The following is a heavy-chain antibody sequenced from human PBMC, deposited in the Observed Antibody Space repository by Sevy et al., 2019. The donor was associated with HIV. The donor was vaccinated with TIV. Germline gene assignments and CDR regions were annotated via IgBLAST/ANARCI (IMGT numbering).Heavy chain of an antibody. D-gene: IGHD3-9*01. CDR1: GFRFSDYA. CDR3: TRLRGTISAYYYFGMDV. V-gene: IGHV3-49*03. J-gene: IGHJ6*02. CDR2: IRSKTFGGTT. Sequence: GGSLRLSCITSGFRFSDYALTWLRQAPGKGLEWVGFIRSKTFGGTTEYAASVKGRFTISRDESKSIAYLEMNSLKTEYTAIYYCTRLRGTISAYYYFGMDVWGQGATVTVSS.